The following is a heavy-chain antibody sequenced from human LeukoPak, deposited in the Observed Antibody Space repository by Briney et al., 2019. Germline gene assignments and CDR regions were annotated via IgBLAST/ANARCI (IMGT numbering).Heavy chain of an antibody. J-gene: IGHJ3*02. CDR3: ARVSSPWSPRDAFDI. Sequence: SQTLSLTCAISGDSVSSNSATWNWIRQTPSRGLEWLGRTYYKSKWYNDYAVSVKSRITINSDTSKNQFSLQLNSVTPEDTAVYYCARVSSPWSPRDAFDIWGQGTMVTVSS. CDR1: GDSVSSNSAT. D-gene: IGHD1-26*01. CDR2: TYYKSKWYN. V-gene: IGHV6-1*01.